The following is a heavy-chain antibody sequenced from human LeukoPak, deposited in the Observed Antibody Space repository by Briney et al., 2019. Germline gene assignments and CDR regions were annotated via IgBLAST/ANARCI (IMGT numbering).Heavy chain of an antibody. Sequence: ASVKVSCKASGYTFTSYYMHWVRQAPGQGLEWMGWINPNSGGTNYAQKFQGRVTMTRDTSISTAYMELSRLRSDDTAVYYCARDGEKAYYYYYMDVWGKGTTVTVSS. V-gene: IGHV1-2*02. CDR3: ARDGEKAYYYYYMDV. J-gene: IGHJ6*03. D-gene: IGHD7-27*01. CDR1: GYTFTSYY. CDR2: INPNSGGT.